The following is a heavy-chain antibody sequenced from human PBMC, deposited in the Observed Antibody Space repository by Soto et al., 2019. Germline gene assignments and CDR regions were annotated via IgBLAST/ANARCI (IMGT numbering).Heavy chain of an antibody. Sequence: QVQLVESGGGVVQPGRSLRLSCAASGFTFSSYAMHWVRQAPGKGLEWVAVISYDGSNKYYADSVKGRFTISRDISKNTLYLQMNSLRAEDTAVYYCARAGGRLLDYGGQGTLVPVSS. V-gene: IGHV3-30-3*01. D-gene: IGHD2-15*01. J-gene: IGHJ4*02. CDR3: ARAGGRLLDY. CDR2: ISYDGSNK. CDR1: GFTFSSYA.